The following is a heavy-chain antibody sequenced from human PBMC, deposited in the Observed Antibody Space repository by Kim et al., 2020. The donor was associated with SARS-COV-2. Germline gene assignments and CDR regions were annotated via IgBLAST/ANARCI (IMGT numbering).Heavy chain of an antibody. V-gene: IGHV3-48*03. Sequence: GGSLRLSCAASGFTFSSYEMNWVRQAPGKGLEWVSYISSSGSTIYYADSVKGRFTISRDNAKNSLYLQMNSLRAEDTAVYYCARDNRDLAVAGRRRYFDYWGQGTLVTVSS. CDR3: ARDNRDLAVAGRRRYFDY. CDR1: GFTFSSYE. CDR2: ISSSGSTI. D-gene: IGHD6-19*01. J-gene: IGHJ4*02.